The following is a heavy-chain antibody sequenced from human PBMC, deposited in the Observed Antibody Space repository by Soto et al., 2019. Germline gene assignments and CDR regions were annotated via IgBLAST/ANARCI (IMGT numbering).Heavy chain of an antibody. CDR2: IHYSGGT. CDR1: GASISSGAYY. Sequence: TLSLTCSVSGASISSGAYYWSWIRQHPGKGLEWIGYIHYSGGTNYTPSLKSRVTISVDTSKNQVSLKLSSVTGADTAVYFCARAVKYYYGSGSYSYYFDYWGQGTLVTVSS. CDR3: ARAVKYYYGSGSYSYYFDY. D-gene: IGHD3-10*01. V-gene: IGHV4-31*03. J-gene: IGHJ4*02.